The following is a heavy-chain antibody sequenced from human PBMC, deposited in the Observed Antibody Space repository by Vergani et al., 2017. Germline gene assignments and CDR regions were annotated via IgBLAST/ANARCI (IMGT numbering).Heavy chain of an antibody. CDR1: GGSISSSSYY. CDR3: ALSVTTIYFY. CDR2: IYYSGST. V-gene: IGHV4-39*01. D-gene: IGHD4-17*01. J-gene: IGHJ4*02. Sequence: QLQLQESGPGLVKPSETLSLTCTISGGSISSSSYYWGWIRQPPGKGLGWIGSIYYSGSTYYNPSLKSRVTISVDTSKNQFSLKLSSVTAADTAVYYCALSVTTIYFYWGQGTLVTVSS.